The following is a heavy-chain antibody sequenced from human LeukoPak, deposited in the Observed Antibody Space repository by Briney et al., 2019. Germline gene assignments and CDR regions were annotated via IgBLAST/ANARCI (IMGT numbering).Heavy chain of an antibody. J-gene: IGHJ4*02. CDR1: GYTFTGYY. V-gene: IGHV1-2*02. CDR3: ARTESKCTSTSCYTEDY. Sequence: ASVKVSCKASGYTFTGYYMRWVRQAPGQGLEWMGWINPNNGGTNYAQKFQGRVTMTRDTSIGTAYMELSRLRSDDTAVYYCARTESKCTSTSCYTEDYWGQGTLVNGSS. CDR2: INPNNGGT. D-gene: IGHD2-2*02.